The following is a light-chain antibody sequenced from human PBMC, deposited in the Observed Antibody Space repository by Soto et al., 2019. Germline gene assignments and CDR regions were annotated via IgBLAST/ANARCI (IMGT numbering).Light chain of an antibody. CDR1: QTVERW. Sequence: DIQMTQSPSTLSASVGDRVTITCRASQTVERWLAWYQQKPGKAPNLLISDVSTLERGVPSRFSGSGSATEFTLTISGLQPDDFATYYCQQYKDYVYTFGQGTKV. CDR3: QQYKDYVYT. V-gene: IGKV1-5*01. CDR2: DVS. J-gene: IGKJ2*01.